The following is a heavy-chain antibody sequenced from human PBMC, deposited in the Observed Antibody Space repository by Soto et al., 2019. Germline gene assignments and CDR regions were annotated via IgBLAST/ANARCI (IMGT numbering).Heavy chain of an antibody. D-gene: IGHD5-12*01. CDR2: VFYSGST. V-gene: IGHV4-59*01. J-gene: IGHJ4*02. CDR1: GGSIRDYY. Sequence: LSLTCTVSGGSIRDYYWSWIRQPPGKGLEWIGYVFYSGSTNYNPSLKSRVTISVDTPKNIFSLKLRSVAAADTAVYYCARIKRGYSYGSIIDFWGQGARVTVSS. CDR3: ARIKRGYSYGSIIDF.